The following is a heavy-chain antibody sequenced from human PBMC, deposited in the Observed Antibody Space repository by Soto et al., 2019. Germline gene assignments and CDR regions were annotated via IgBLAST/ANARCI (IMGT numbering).Heavy chain of an antibody. CDR1: GFTFRSFT. J-gene: IGHJ5*02. D-gene: IGHD6-13*01. CDR3: TRDASRDSSARGWFDP. V-gene: IGHV3-21*01. CDR2: ISSNSAYI. Sequence: PVGSLRLSCAASGFTFRSFTMNWVRQAPGKGLEWVSTISSNSAYIYYTDALRGRFTISRGNAKNSLHLQINSLRAEDTAVYYCTRDASRDSSARGWFDPWGPGTLVTVSS.